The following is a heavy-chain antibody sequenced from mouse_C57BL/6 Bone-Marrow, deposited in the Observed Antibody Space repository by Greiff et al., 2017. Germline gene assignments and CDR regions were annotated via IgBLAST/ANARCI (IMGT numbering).Heavy chain of an antibody. CDR3: ARYGNTGYFDV. D-gene: IGHD2-1*01. CDR2: INPSSGYT. Sequence: QVQLQQSGAELARPGASVKMSCKASGYTFTSYTMHWVKQRPGQGLEWIGYINPSSGYTKYNQKFKDKATLTADKSSSTAYMQLSSLTSEDSAVYYCARYGNTGYFDVWGTGTTVTVSS. J-gene: IGHJ1*03. V-gene: IGHV1-4*01. CDR1: GYTFTSYT.